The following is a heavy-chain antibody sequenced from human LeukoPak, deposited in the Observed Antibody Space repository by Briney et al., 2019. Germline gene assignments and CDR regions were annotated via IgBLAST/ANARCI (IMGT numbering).Heavy chain of an antibody. Sequence: GRSLRLSCAASGFTFSSYGMHWVRQAPGKGLEWVAVIWYDGSNKYYADSVKGRFTISRDNSKNTLYLQMNSLRAEDTAVYYCARGGYYVSGSWDYWGQGILVTVSS. V-gene: IGHV3-33*01. J-gene: IGHJ4*02. CDR2: IWYDGSNK. D-gene: IGHD3-10*01. CDR3: ARGGYYVSGSWDY. CDR1: GFTFSSYG.